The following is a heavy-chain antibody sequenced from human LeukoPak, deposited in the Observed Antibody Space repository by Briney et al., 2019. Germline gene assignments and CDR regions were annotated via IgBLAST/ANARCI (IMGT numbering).Heavy chain of an antibody. J-gene: IGHJ3*02. Sequence: GGSLRLSCAASGFTFSSYGMHWVRQAPGKGLEWVAVISYDGRKKYYADSVKGRFTISRDNSKNTLYLQMNSLRAEDTAVYYCAKELLSSPTAEDAFDIWGQGTMVTVSS. CDR3: AKELLSSPTAEDAFDI. V-gene: IGHV3-30*18. CDR2: ISYDGRKK. D-gene: IGHD1-14*01. CDR1: GFTFSSYG.